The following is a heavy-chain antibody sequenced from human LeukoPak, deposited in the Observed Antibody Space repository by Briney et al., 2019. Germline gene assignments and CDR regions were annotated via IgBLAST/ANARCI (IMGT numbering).Heavy chain of an antibody. CDR2: ISSSGSTI. CDR3: ARGYSSGWYPEFFDY. D-gene: IGHD6-19*01. CDR1: GFTFSSYE. Sequence: PGGSLRLSCAASGFTFSSYEMNWVRQAPGKGLEWVSYISSSGSTIYYADSVKGRFTISRDNAKNSLYLKMNSLRAEDTAVYYCARGYSSGWYPEFFDYWGQGTLVTVSS. V-gene: IGHV3-48*03. J-gene: IGHJ4*02.